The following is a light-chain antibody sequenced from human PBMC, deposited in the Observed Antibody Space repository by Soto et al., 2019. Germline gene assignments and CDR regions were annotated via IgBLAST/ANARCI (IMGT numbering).Light chain of an antibody. CDR1: QAISSC. V-gene: IGKV1-9*01. CDR2: GAT. Sequence: DIQLTQSPSFLSASVGDRVTITCPASQAISSCLVWYQQKPGKAPKVLIYGATTLQSGVPSRFSVSGSGTDFTLPISSLQPEDFATYYCQQLNTFPRTFGQGTRLDIK. CDR3: QQLNTFPRT. J-gene: IGKJ5*01.